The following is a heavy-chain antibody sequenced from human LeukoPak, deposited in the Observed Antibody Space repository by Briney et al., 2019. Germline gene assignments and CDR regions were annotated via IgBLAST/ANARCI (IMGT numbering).Heavy chain of an antibody. J-gene: IGHJ4*02. CDR2: IFYSGNI. V-gene: IGHV4-59*01. CDR3: ARAASSWSFDY. D-gene: IGHD6-13*01. Sequence: PSETLSLTCTVSGVSIRGYYWTWIRQPPGKGLEWIGYIFYSGNINYSPSLKSRVTISVDTSNNQLSLKLTSVTAADTAVYYCARAASSWSFDYWGQGTLVTVSS. CDR1: GVSIRGYY.